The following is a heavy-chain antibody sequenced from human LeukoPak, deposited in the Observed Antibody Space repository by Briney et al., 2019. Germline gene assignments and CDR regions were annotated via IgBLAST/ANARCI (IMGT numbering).Heavy chain of an antibody. V-gene: IGHV3-11*01. CDR3: ARGPGDIVVVPAATDY. Sequence: PGGSLRLSRAASGFTFSDYYMSWIRQAPGKGLEWVSYISSSGSTIYYADSVKGRFTISRDNAKNSLYLQMNSLRAEDTAVYYCARGPGDIVVVPAATDYWGQGTLVTVSS. J-gene: IGHJ4*02. D-gene: IGHD2-2*01. CDR1: GFTFSDYY. CDR2: ISSSGSTI.